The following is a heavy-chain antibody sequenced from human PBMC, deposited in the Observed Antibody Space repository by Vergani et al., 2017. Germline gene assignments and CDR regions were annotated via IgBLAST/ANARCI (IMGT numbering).Heavy chain of an antibody. D-gene: IGHD7-27*01. V-gene: IGHV3-33*01. CDR2: IWYDGSNK. Sequence: QVQLVESGGGVVQPGRSLRLSCAASGFTFSSYGMHWVRQAPGKGLEWVAVIWYDGSNKYYADSVKGRFTISRDNSKNTLYLQMNSLRAEDTAVYYCAVWGRKGVVDAFDIWGQGTMVTVSS. J-gene: IGHJ3*02. CDR3: AVWGRKGVVDAFDI. CDR1: GFTFSSYG.